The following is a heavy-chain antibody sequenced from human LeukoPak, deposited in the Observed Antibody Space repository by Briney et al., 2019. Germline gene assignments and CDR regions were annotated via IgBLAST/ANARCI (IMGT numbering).Heavy chain of an antibody. D-gene: IGHD2-21*01. CDR1: GNSISSYY. CDR2: IDYTGSS. V-gene: IGHV4-59*01. CDR3: ARRVSAFFYGMDV. Sequence: SETLSLTCTVSGNSISSYYWNWIRQPPGKGLGWIGYIDYTGSSNYNPSLKSRVSISVDTSKNQLSLKLSSVTAADTAVYYCARRVSAFFYGMDVWGQGTTVTVSS. J-gene: IGHJ6*02.